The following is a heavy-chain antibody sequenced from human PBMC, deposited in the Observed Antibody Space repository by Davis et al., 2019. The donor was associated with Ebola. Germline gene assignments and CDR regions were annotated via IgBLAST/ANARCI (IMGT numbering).Heavy chain of an antibody. V-gene: IGHV5-51*01. Sequence: GESLKISCKASGYKFTNYWIGWVRQMPGKGLEWMGIIYPDDSDTRYSPSFQGQVTISADKSISTAYLQWGSLRASDTAIYYCARLAWDTTMFGIDVWGQGTAVTVSS. CDR1: GYKFTNYW. J-gene: IGHJ6*02. CDR3: ARLAWDTTMFGIDV. D-gene: IGHD5-18*01. CDR2: IYPDDSDT.